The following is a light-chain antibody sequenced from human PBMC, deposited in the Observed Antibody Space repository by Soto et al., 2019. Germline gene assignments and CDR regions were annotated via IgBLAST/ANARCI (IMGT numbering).Light chain of an antibody. J-gene: IGKJ1*01. V-gene: IGKV1-5*01. Sequence: DIPMTQSPSTLSASVGDRVTITCRASQTISSWLAWYQQKPGKAPKLLIYAASTLESGVSSRFCGRGSGTEFTLTITSLQPEDFATYYCQQYKSYLRTFGQGTKVEIK. CDR1: QTISSW. CDR3: QQYKSYLRT. CDR2: AAS.